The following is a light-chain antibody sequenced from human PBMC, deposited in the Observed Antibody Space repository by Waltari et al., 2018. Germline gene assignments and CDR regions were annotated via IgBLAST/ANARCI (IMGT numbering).Light chain of an antibody. CDR1: SSDIGAYNY. V-gene: IGLV2-11*01. J-gene: IGLJ7*01. Sequence: QAALTQPRSVSGSPGQSVTISCAGTSSDIGAYNYVSWYQQHPDTAPKLLIYEVSKRPSGVSDRFSGSKSGSTASLTISGLQAEDETDYYCSSYTGSNTLLFGGGTRLTVL. CDR2: EVS. CDR3: SSYTGSNTLL.